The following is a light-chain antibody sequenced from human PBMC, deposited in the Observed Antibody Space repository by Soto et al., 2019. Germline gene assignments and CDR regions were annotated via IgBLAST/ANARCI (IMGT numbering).Light chain of an antibody. CDR3: QQYNNRGVT. V-gene: IGKV3-15*01. J-gene: IGKJ3*01. CDR2: GAS. CDR1: QSVSSN. Sequence: IVLTQSPATLSVSPGERATLSCRASQSVSSNLAWYQQKPGQAPRLLIYGASTRATGIPARFSGSGSGTEFTLTISSLQSEDFAVYYCQQYNNRGVTFGPGTKVDIK.